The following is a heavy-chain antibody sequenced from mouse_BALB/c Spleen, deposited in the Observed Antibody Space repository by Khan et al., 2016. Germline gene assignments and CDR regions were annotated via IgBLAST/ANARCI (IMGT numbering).Heavy chain of an antibody. D-gene: IGHD2-2*01. Sequence: LVKTGASVKISCKASGYPFTGYYMHWVRQSHGKSLEWIGYISCYNGATRYNQKFKDKATFTVDTSYSTAYMQFSSLTSEDSAVYYCARRHFGYDEGWFCDCWGQGTTLTVSS. V-gene: IGHV1S34*01. CDR1: GYPFTGYY. J-gene: IGHJ2*01. CDR3: ARRHFGYDEGWFCDC. CDR2: ISCYNGAT.